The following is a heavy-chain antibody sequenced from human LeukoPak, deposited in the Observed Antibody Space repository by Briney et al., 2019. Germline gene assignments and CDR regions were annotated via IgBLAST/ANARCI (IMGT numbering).Heavy chain of an antibody. V-gene: IGHV4-61*02. J-gene: IGHJ6*02. CDR3: AREVGWNYLKGVDV. CDR1: GGSISSGSYY. D-gene: IGHD1-7*01. Sequence: SETLSLTCTVSGGSISSGSYYWSWIRQPAGKGLEWIGRISTSGSTNYNPSLKSRVTISVDTSKNQFSLKLSSVTAADTAVYYCAREVGWNYLKGVDVWGQGTTVTVSS. CDR2: ISTSGST.